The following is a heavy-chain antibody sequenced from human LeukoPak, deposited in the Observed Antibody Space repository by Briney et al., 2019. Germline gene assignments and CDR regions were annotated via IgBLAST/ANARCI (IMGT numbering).Heavy chain of an antibody. V-gene: IGHV3-21*01. D-gene: IGHD2-2*01. CDR2: ISSSSSYI. CDR1: GFTFSSYS. CDR3: ARESQGYCSSTSCYALGAFDI. Sequence: PGGSLRLSCAASGFTFSSYSMNWVRQAPGKGLEWVSSISSSSSYIYYADSVKGRFTISRDNAKNSLYLQMNSLRAEDTAVYYCARESQGYCSSTSCYALGAFDIWGQGTMVTVPS. J-gene: IGHJ3*02.